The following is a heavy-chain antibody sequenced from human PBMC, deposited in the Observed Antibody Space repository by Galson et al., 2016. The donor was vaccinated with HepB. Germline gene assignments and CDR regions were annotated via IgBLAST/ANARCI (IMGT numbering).Heavy chain of an antibody. J-gene: IGHJ4*02. CDR2: ITIDGSTT. CDR3: ARDLWRGGRIDY. Sequence: SLRLSCAASGFIFSSYAMTWVRQAPGKGLVWVSHITIDGSTTTYADSVKGRFTISRDNAKNTLYLQMNSLRAEDTAVYYCARDLWRGGRIDYWCQGTLVTVSS. CDR1: GFIFSSYA. D-gene: IGHD4-23*01. V-gene: IGHV3-74*01.